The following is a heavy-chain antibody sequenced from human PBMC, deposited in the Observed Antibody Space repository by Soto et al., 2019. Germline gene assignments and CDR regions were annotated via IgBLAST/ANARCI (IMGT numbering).Heavy chain of an antibody. D-gene: IGHD2-15*01. CDR2: IKQDGSEK. CDR3: AREHCSGGSCYPNWFDP. V-gene: IGHV3-7*05. J-gene: IGHJ5*02. Sequence: EVQLVESGGGLVQPGGSLRLSCAASGFTFSSYWMSWVRQAPGKGLEWVANIKQDGSEKYYVDSVKGRFTISRDNAKNSLYLQMNSLRAADTAVYYCAREHCSGGSCYPNWFDPWGQGTLVTVSS. CDR1: GFTFSSYW.